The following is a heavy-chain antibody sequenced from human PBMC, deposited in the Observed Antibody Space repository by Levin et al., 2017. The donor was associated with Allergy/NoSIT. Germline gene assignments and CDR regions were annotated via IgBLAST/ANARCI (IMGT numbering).Heavy chain of an antibody. Sequence: SETLSLTCTVSGGSISSSSYFWGWIRQPPGKELEWIGTIYYTGTTYNNPSLKSRVTMSVDTSKNQFSLRLSSLTAADTAVYYCVSHPGYGPGAYYKTPRFYFDHWGQGTLVTVSS. J-gene: IGHJ4*02. CDR2: IYYTGTT. D-gene: IGHD3-10*01. V-gene: IGHV4-39*01. CDR1: GGSISSSSYF. CDR3: VSHPGYGPGAYYKTPRFYFDH.